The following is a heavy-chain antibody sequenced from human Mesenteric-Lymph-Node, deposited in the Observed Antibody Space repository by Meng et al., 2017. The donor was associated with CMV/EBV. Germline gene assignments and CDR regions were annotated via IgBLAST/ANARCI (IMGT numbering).Heavy chain of an antibody. Sequence: GGSLRLSCAASGFPFSNHGLYWVRQAPGKGLEWVAFIRYDGSNKYYADSVKGRFTISRDNAKNTLYLQMNSLRAEDAAVYYCAKVSLFGCSTTSCYPFDYWGQGALVTVSS. CDR2: IRYDGSNK. CDR1: GFPFSNHG. V-gene: IGHV3-30*02. J-gene: IGHJ4*02. CDR3: AKVSLFGCSTTSCYPFDY. D-gene: IGHD2-2*01.